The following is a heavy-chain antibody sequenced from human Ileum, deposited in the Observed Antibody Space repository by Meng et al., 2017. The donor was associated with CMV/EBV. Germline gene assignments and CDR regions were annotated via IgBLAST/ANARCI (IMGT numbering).Heavy chain of an antibody. J-gene: IGHJ5*02. D-gene: IGHD2/OR15-2a*01. Sequence: ASVKVSCKASGYTLTNYNIHWMRQAPGQGLEWMGWINPNNNDTNYAQKFQARVTITRDTSTNTAYMELGGLRSDDTAMYYCSRSPLAVQPSMRLRPPDLWGHGTLVTVSS. CDR2: INPNNNDT. CDR1: GYTLTNYN. V-gene: IGHV1-2*02. CDR3: SRSPLAVQPSMRLRPPDL.